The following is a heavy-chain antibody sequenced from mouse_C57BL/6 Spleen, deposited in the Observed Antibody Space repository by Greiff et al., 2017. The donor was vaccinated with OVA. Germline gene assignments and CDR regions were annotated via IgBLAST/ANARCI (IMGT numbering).Heavy chain of an antibody. CDR1: GYTFTSYW. CDR2: INPSNGGT. D-gene: IGHD1-1*01. V-gene: IGHV1-53*01. CDR3: ARKGITTVAYYFDY. Sequence: QVQLQQSGTELVKPGASVKLSCKASGYTFTSYWMHWVKQRPGQGLEWIGNINPSNGGTNYNEKFKSKATLTVDKSSSTAYMQLSSLTSEDSAVYYCARKGITTVAYYFDYWGQGTTLTVSS. J-gene: IGHJ2*01.